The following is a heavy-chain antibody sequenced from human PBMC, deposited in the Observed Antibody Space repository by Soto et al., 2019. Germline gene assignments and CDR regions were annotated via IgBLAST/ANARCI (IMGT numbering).Heavy chain of an antibody. V-gene: IGHV1-69*06. CDR3: ARYCSGGSCYSEMGYYYYYGMDV. CDR2: IIPIFGTA. Sequence: QVQLVQSGAEVKKLGSSVKVSCKASGGTFSSYAISWVRQAPGQGLEWMGGIIPIFGTANYAQKFQGRVTITADKSTSTAYMELSSLRSEDTAVYYCARYCSGGSCYSEMGYYYYYGMDVWGQGTTVTVSS. J-gene: IGHJ6*02. D-gene: IGHD2-15*01. CDR1: GGTFSSYA.